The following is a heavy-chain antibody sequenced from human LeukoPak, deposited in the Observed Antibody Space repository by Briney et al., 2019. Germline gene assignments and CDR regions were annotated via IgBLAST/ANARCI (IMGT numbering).Heavy chain of an antibody. V-gene: IGHV4-61*08. J-gene: IGHJ3*02. D-gene: IGHD6-19*01. CDR1: GGSISSGGYS. CDR2: IYYSGST. CDR3: ARHSSSGWYSVAGYAFDI. Sequence: PSETLSLTCAVSGGSISSGGYSWSWIRPPPGQGLEWIGYIYYSGSTNYNPSLKSRITISVDTSKNQFSLKLSSVTAADTAVYYCARHSSSGWYSVAGYAFDIWGQGTMVTVSS.